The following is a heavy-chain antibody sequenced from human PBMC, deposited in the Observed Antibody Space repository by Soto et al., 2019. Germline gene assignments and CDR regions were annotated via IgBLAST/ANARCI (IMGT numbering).Heavy chain of an antibody. Sequence: GGSLRLSCAASGFTFSSYEMNWVHQAPGKGLEWVSYISSSGSTIYYADSVKGRFTISRDNAKNSLYLQMNSLRAEDTAVYYCARGGYYYDSSGYYWGQGTLVTVSS. J-gene: IGHJ4*02. CDR2: ISSSGSTI. V-gene: IGHV3-48*03. D-gene: IGHD3-22*01. CDR1: GFTFSSYE. CDR3: ARGGYYYDSSGYY.